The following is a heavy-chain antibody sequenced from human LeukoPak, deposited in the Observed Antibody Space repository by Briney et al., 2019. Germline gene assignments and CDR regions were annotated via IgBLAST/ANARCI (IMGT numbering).Heavy chain of an antibody. CDR2: IRNYNGNT. Sequence: WASVKVSCKASGYTFTSYGISWVRQAPGQGLEWMGWIRNYNGNTKYAQKLQGRVTMTTDTSTSTAYMELRSLRSDDTAVYYCAREDIVGPRGDLDYWGQGTLVTVSS. V-gene: IGHV1-18*01. D-gene: IGHD1-26*01. CDR3: AREDIVGPRGDLDY. CDR1: GYTFTSYG. J-gene: IGHJ4*02.